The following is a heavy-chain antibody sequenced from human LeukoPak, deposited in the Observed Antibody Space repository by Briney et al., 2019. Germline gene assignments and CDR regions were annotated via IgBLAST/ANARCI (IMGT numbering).Heavy chain of an antibody. Sequence: GGSLRLSCAASGFTFSNYWMSWVRQAPGKGLEWVANIKQDGSEEYYVDSVKGRFTIARDNDKNSLYLQMNSLRAEDTAVYYCARDKEVGATRLDYWGQGTLVTVSS. V-gene: IGHV3-7*01. J-gene: IGHJ4*02. CDR2: IKQDGSEE. D-gene: IGHD1-26*01. CDR1: GFTFSNYW. CDR3: ARDKEVGATRLDY.